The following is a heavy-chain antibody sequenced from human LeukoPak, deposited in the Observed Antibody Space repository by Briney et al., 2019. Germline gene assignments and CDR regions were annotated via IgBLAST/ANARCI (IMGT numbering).Heavy chain of an antibody. CDR2: IWYDGSEK. CDR3: GTSGRYFGSGSFSSDYYFHNMDV. V-gene: IGHV3-33*01. J-gene: IGHJ6*03. CDR1: GLIFSNYG. D-gene: IGHD3-10*01. Sequence: GRSLRLSCAASGLIFSNYGMHWVRQAPGKGLEWVAVIWYDGSEKYYADSVKGRFTISRDNSKNTLYLQMNSLRAEDTALYYCGTSGRYFGSGSFSSDYYFHNMDVWGKGTTVTVSS.